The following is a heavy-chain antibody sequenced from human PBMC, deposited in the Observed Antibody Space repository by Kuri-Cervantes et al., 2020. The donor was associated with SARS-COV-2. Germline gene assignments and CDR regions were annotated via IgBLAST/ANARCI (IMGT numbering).Heavy chain of an antibody. D-gene: IGHD6-13*01. CDR2: INHSGSS. J-gene: IGHJ4*02. V-gene: IGHV4-34*01. Sequence: GSLRLSCAVYGGSFSGYYWSWIRQPPGKGLKWIGEINHSGSSKYNPSLKSRVTISEDTTKNQFSLKLSSVTAADTAVYYCAREDSSSWLYSYDYWGQGTLVTVSS. CDR1: GGSFSGYY. CDR3: AREDSSSWLYSYDY.